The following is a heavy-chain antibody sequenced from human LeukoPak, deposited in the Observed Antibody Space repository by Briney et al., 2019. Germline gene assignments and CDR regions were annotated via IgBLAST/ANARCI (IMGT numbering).Heavy chain of an antibody. Sequence: PGRSLRLSCTTSGFTFGGYAMSWVRQAPGKGLECVGFIRSKAYSRTTEYAASVEGRFTISRDDSKSTAYLHMNNLKSEDTAVYYCTTEVTFGYYFDYWGQGTLVTVSS. CDR1: GFTFGGYA. J-gene: IGHJ4*02. CDR2: IRSKAYSRTT. CDR3: TTEVTFGYYFDY. D-gene: IGHD3-3*01. V-gene: IGHV3-49*04.